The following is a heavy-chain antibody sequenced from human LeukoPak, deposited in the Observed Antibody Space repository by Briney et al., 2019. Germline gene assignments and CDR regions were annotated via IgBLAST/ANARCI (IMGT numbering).Heavy chain of an antibody. D-gene: IGHD4-11*01. CDR2: FKTKYNQV. V-gene: IGHV3-23*05. Sequence: GGSLRLSCVASGFTFNDYAMNWVRQAPGKGLEWVSTFKTKYNQVYYAESVRGRFTISTDNSKNTVYLQMNSLGAEDTALYYCARSVPDYTRFDYWGQGALVTVSS. CDR1: GFTFNDYA. J-gene: IGHJ4*02. CDR3: ARSVPDYTRFDY.